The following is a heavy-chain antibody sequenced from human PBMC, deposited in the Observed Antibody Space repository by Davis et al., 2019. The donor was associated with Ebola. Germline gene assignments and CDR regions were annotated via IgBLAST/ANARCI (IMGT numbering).Heavy chain of an antibody. V-gene: IGHV5-10-1*01. D-gene: IGHD6-19*01. CDR1: GYSFSIYW. J-gene: IGHJ4*02. CDR2: IDPSDSYT. Sequence: KVSCKASGYSFSIYWITWVRQMPGKGLEWMGTIDPSDSYTNYSPSFQGHVTISADKSISTAYLEWSSLKASDTAMYYCARGPMAGPPDYWGQGTVVTVSS. CDR3: ARGPMAGPPDY.